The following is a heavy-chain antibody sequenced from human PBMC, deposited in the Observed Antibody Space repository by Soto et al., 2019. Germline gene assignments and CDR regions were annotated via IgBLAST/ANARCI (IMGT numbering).Heavy chain of an antibody. CDR1: GGSISSGGYY. CDR2: IYYSGST. Sequence: SETLSLTCTVSGGSISSGGYYWSWIRQHPGKGLEWIGYIYYSGSTYYNPSLKSRVTISVDTSKNQFSLKLSSVTAADTAVYYCARGGRLSYDSSGYTLSYWGQGTLVTVSS. J-gene: IGHJ4*02. D-gene: IGHD3-22*01. V-gene: IGHV4-31*03. CDR3: ARGGRLSYDSSGYTLSY.